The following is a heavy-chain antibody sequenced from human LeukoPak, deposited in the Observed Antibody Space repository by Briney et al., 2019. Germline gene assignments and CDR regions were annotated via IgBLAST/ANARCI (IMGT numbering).Heavy chain of an antibody. D-gene: IGHD3-10*01. J-gene: IGHJ4*02. CDR2: ISGSGGST. CDR1: GFTVSSYA. Sequence: GGSLRLACAAAGFTVSSYAMSWVRQARGDGLEWVSAISGSGGSTYYADSVKGRFTISRDNSKNMLYLQMNSLRAEDTAVYYCAKETYYYGSGSYDYWGQGTLVTVSS. CDR3: AKETYYYGSGSYDY. V-gene: IGHV3-23*01.